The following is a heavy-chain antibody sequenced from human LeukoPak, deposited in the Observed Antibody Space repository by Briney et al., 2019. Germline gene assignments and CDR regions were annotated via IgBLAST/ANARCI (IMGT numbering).Heavy chain of an antibody. J-gene: IGHJ5*02. Sequence: SETLSLICAVYGGSFSGYYWSWIRQPPGKGLEWIGEINHSGSTNYNPSLKSRVTISVDTSKNQFSLKLSSVTAADTAVYYCARDQQDPEHIVVVPAAQNNWFDPWGQGTLVTVSS. CDR3: ARDQQDPEHIVVVPAAQNNWFDP. D-gene: IGHD2-2*01. CDR2: INHSGST. CDR1: GGSFSGYY. V-gene: IGHV4-34*01.